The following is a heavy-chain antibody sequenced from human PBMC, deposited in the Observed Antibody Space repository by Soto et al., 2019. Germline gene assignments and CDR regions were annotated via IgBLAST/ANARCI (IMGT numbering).Heavy chain of an antibody. Sequence: ILSCAASGFTFSSYAMSWVRQAPGKGLEWVSAISGSGGSTYYADSVKGRFTISRDNSKNTLYLQMNSLRAEDTAVYYCAKAERFLEWLLPNFDYWGQGTLVTVSS. D-gene: IGHD3-3*01. CDR3: AKAERFLEWLLPNFDY. CDR2: ISGSGGST. CDR1: GFTFSSYA. V-gene: IGHV3-23*01. J-gene: IGHJ4*02.